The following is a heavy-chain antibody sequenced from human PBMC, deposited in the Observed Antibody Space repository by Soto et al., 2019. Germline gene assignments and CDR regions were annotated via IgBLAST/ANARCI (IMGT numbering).Heavy chain of an antibody. CDR2: IYYSGST. CDR3: ARPEDIVVVVAAFDI. Sequence: LQLQESGPGLVKPSETLSLTCTVSGGSISSSSYYWGWIRQPPGKGLVWIGSIYYSGSTYYNPSHKRRVTISVDTSKNQFSLKLSSVTAADTAVYYCARPEDIVVVVAAFDIWGQGTMVTVSS. CDR1: GGSISSSSYY. D-gene: IGHD2-15*01. J-gene: IGHJ3*02. V-gene: IGHV4-39*01.